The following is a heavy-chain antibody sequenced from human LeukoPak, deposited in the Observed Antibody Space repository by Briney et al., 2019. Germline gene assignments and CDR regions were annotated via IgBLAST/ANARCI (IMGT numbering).Heavy chain of an antibody. V-gene: IGHV1-69*13. Sequence: GASVKVSCKASGGTFSSYAISWVRQAPGQGLEWMGGIIPIFGTANYAQKFQGRVTITADESTSTAYMELSSLRSEDTAVYYCARDRRGGSYGDIDYWGQGTLVTVSS. CDR3: ARDRRGGSYGDIDY. CDR1: GGTFSSYA. D-gene: IGHD1-26*01. CDR2: IIPIFGTA. J-gene: IGHJ4*02.